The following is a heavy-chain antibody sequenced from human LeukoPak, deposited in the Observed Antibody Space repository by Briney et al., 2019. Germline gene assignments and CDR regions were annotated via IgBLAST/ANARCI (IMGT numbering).Heavy chain of an antibody. CDR1: GFTFSSYE. D-gene: IGHD1-26*01. Sequence: TGGSLRLSCAASGFTFSSYEMNWVRQAPGKGLEWVSYISSSGSTIYYADSVKGRFTISRDNAKNSLYLQMNSLRAEDTAVYYCARDNGALRDYYYGMDVWGQGTTVTVSS. J-gene: IGHJ6*02. V-gene: IGHV3-48*03. CDR2: ISSSGSTI. CDR3: ARDNGALRDYYYGMDV.